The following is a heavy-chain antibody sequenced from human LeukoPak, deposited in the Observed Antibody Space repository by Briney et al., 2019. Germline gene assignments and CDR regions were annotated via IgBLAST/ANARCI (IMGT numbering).Heavy chain of an antibody. D-gene: IGHD1-26*01. CDR2: IDWDDDK. CDR3: ARTISGGYSNWFDS. Sequence: SGPALVKPTQTLTLTCTFSGFSLNTIGMCVSWIRQPPGKALEWLALIDWDDDKFYRTSLKTRLTISKDTSRNQVVLTLTNMDPVGTATYYCARTISGGYSNWFDSWGQGTLVTVPS. V-gene: IGHV2-70*01. J-gene: IGHJ5*01. CDR1: GFSLNTIGMC.